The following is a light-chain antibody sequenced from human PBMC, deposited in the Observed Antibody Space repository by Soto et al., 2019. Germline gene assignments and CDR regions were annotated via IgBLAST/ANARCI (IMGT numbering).Light chain of an antibody. V-gene: IGKV1-5*01. J-gene: IGKJ1*01. CDR1: QTISSW. CDR2: AAS. Sequence: DIQLTQYPSTLAASVVYRLTIXFRASQTISSWLAWYQQKPGKAPKLLIYAASSLQSGVPSRFSGSGSGTEFTLTINSLQPDDFATYYFQQYKSYWTFGQGTKVDIK. CDR3: QQYKSYWT.